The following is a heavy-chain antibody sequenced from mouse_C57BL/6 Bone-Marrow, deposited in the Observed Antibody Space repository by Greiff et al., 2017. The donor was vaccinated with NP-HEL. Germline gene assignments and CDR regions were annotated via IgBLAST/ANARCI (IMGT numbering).Heavy chain of an antibody. Sequence: QVHVKQSGAELARPGASVKLSCKASGYTFTSYGISWVKQRTGQGLEWIGEIYPRSGNTYYNEKFKGKATLTADKSSSTAYVELRSLTSEDSAVYFCARSGSSYAWFAYWGQGTLVTVSA. CDR2: IYPRSGNT. J-gene: IGHJ3*01. D-gene: IGHD1-1*01. CDR3: ARSGSSYAWFAY. CDR1: GYTFTSYG. V-gene: IGHV1-81*01.